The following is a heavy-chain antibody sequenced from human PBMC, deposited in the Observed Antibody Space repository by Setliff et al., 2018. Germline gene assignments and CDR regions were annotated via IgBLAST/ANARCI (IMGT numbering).Heavy chain of an antibody. CDR1: GDSMNSGPHYY. CDR2: IHYSGTT. V-gene: IGHV4-30-4*08. Sequence: SETLSLTCTVSGDSMNSGPHYYWSWIRQHPGKGLEWIGYIHYSGTTYYNPSLKSPVTISVDTSKNQLSLKLRSVTAADTAVYYCARREERSPTWFDPWGQGTLVTVSS. CDR3: ARREERSPTWFDP. J-gene: IGHJ5*02.